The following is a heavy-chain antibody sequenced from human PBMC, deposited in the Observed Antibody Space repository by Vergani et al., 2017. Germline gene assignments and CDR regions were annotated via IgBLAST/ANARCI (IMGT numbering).Heavy chain of an antibody. CDR1: GFTFTAHG. D-gene: IGHD6-19*01. V-gene: IGHV3-23*01. CDR3: APAVAGTFDY. Sequence: EVQMLESRGGSAQPGESLRLSCVASGFTFTAHGLNWVRQAPGKGLEWVSGISGSGGSTYYADSVKGRFTISRDNSKNTLYLQMNSLRAEDTAVYYCAPAVAGTFDYWGQGTLVTVSS. J-gene: IGHJ4*02. CDR2: ISGSGGST.